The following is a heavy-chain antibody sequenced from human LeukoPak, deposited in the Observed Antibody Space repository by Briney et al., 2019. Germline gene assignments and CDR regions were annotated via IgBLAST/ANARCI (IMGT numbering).Heavy chain of an antibody. CDR2: ISSSSSYI. CDR3: ARGASRADY. CDR1: GFTFRSYN. J-gene: IGHJ4*02. Sequence: GGSLRLSCAASGFTFRSYNMNWVRQAPGKRPEWVSSISSSSSYIYYADSVKGRFTISRDNAKNSLYLQMNSLRAEDTALYYCARGASRADYWGEGTLVTVSS. V-gene: IGHV3-21*01.